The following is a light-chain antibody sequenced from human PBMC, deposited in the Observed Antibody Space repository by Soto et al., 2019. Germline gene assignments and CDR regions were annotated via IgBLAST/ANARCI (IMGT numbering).Light chain of an antibody. V-gene: IGLV4-69*01. Sequence: QPVLTQSPSASASLGASVKLTCTLSSGLSSYAIAWHQQQPEKGPRYLMKLNSDGSHSKGDGIPDRFSGSSSGAERYLIISSLQSEDEADYYCQTWGTGIHVFGTGPKVTVL. CDR3: QTWGTGIHV. CDR1: SGLSSYA. CDR2: LNSDGSH. J-gene: IGLJ1*01.